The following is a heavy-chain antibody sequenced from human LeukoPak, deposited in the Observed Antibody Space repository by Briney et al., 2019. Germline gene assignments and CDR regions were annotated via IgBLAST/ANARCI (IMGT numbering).Heavy chain of an antibody. CDR1: GYSIRSGYH. V-gene: IGHV4-38-2*02. J-gene: IGHJ4*02. CDR3: ARSEINDYNRY. D-gene: IGHD3-16*01. CDR2: IYQSGST. Sequence: SETLSLTCSVSGYSIRSGYHWAWIRQSPGKGLEWIGSIYQSGSTYDNPSLRCRVTMSMDTSKNQFSLKMRPVTAADTAVYYCARSEINDYNRYWGQGILVTVSS.